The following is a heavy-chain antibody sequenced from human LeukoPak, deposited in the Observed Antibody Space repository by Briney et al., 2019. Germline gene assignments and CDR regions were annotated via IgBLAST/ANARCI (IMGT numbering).Heavy chain of an antibody. V-gene: IGHV3-7*04. CDR1: GFTFNRYW. Sequence: QPGGSLRLSCAASGFTFNRYWMSWVRQAPGKGLQWVANIKQDGSAKYYVDSVKGRFTIPRDNAKQSLFLQMNSLRAEDLGVYYCARGRRWLQPLDYWGQGTLVTVSS. CDR2: IKQDGSAK. J-gene: IGHJ4*02. CDR3: ARGRRWLQPLDY. D-gene: IGHD5-24*01.